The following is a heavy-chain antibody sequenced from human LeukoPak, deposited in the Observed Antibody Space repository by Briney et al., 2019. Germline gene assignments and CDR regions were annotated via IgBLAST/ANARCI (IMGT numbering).Heavy chain of an antibody. CDR3: VKELDLSVLPGFDY. D-gene: IGHD2/OR15-2a*01. J-gene: IGHJ4*02. V-gene: IGHV3-64D*06. Sequence: GGSLRLSCSASGFTFSRYAMRWVRQAPGKGLEYVSAISSNGGSTYYADSVKGRITISRDNSKNTLYLQMSSLRAEDTAVHYCVKELDLSVLPGFDYWGQGALVTVSS. CDR1: GFTFSRYA. CDR2: ISSNGGST.